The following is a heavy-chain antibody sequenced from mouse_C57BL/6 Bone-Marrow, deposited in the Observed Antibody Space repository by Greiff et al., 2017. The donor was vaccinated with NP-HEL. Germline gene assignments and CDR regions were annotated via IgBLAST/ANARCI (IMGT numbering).Heavy chain of an antibody. D-gene: IGHD1-2*01. CDR3: ARKGVTTAYFDY. CDR2: IYPRSGNT. Sequence: VQLQHSGAELARPGASVKLSCKASGYTFTSYGISWVKQRTGQGLEWIGEIYPRSGNTYYNEKFKGKATLTADKSSSTAYMELRSLTSEDSAVYFCARKGVTTAYFDYGGQGTTLTVSS. J-gene: IGHJ2*01. CDR1: GYTFTSYG. V-gene: IGHV1-81*01.